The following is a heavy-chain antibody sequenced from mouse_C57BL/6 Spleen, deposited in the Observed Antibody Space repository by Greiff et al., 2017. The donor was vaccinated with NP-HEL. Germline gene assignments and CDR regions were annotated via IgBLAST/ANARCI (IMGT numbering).Heavy chain of an antibody. CDR1: GYTFTSYW. J-gene: IGHJ2*01. CDR3: ARSDYSNYIYYFDY. V-gene: IGHV1-64*01. D-gene: IGHD2-5*01. Sequence: QVQLQQPGAELVKPGASVKLSCKASGYTFTSYWMHWVKQRPGQGLEWIGMIHPNSGSTNYNEKFKSKATLTVDKSSSTAYMQLSSLTSEDSAVYYCARSDYSNYIYYFDYWGQGTTLTVSS. CDR2: IHPNSGST.